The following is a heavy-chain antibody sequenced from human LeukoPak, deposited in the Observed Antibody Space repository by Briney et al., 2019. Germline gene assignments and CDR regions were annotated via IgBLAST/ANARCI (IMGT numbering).Heavy chain of an antibody. Sequence: PGGSLRLSCEDSGFTFRSYEMNWVRQAPGKGLEWIAYLSSSGSAFSYADSVKGRFTIARDNAKNSGYLEMNSLRADDTAVYYCARSARLMKGVVEVTALDDWGQGTLVTVPS. CDR1: GFTFRSYE. CDR2: LSSSGSAF. D-gene: IGHD3-3*01. V-gene: IGHV3-48*03. J-gene: IGHJ4*02. CDR3: ARSARLMKGVVEVTALDD.